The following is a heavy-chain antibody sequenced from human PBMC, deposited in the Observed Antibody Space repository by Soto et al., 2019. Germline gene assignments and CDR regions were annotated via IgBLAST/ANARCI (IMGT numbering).Heavy chain of an antibody. D-gene: IGHD6-19*01. Sequence: SETLSLTCDVSGASITTYYWSWIRQAPGKGLEWIGNVYHTGSTDYNSSLRSRVTISVDTSKNQFSLNMNSVTAADTAVYYCARRLLGSGWTLDSWGQGALVTVSS. CDR1: GASITTYY. CDR3: ARRLLGSGWTLDS. J-gene: IGHJ4*02. CDR2: VYHTGST. V-gene: IGHV4-59*13.